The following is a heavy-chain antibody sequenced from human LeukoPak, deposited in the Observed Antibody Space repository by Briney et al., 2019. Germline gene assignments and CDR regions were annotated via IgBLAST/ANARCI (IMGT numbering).Heavy chain of an antibody. CDR3: ARGGRGYCSSTSCRLYNWFDP. CDR2: INHSGST. V-gene: IGHV4-39*07. J-gene: IGHJ5*02. Sequence: PSETLSLTCTVSGGSISSSSYYWSWIRQPPGKGLEWIGEINHSGSTNYNPSLKSRVTISVDTSKNQFSLKLSSVTAADTAVYYCARGGRGYCSSTSCRLYNWFDPWGQGTLVTVSS. D-gene: IGHD2-2*01. CDR1: GGSISSSSYY.